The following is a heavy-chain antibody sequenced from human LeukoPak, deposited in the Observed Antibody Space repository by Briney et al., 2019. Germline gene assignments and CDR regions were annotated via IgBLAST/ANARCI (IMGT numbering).Heavy chain of an antibody. CDR1: GGSISSSSYY. CDR2: IYYSGST. V-gene: IGHV4-39*07. Sequence: PSETLSLTCTVSGGSISSSSYYWGWIRQPPGKGLEWIGSIYYSGSTYYNPSLKSRVTISVDTSKNQFSLKLSSVTAADTAVYYCARDYYDSSGFYYGGKIGAFDIWGRGTMVTVSS. J-gene: IGHJ3*02. D-gene: IGHD3-22*01. CDR3: ARDYYDSSGFYYGGKIGAFDI.